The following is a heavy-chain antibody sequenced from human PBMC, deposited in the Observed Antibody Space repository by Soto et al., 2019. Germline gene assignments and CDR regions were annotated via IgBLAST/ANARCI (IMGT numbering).Heavy chain of an antibody. D-gene: IGHD1-7*01. CDR2: IIPIFGTA. CDR3: AGLELRFSGRDYYYGMDV. J-gene: IGHJ6*02. Sequence: ASVKVSCKASGGTFSSYAISWVRQAPGQGLEWMGGIIPIFGTANYAQKFQGRVTITADESTSTAYMELSSLRSEDTAVYYCAGLELRFSGRDYYYGMDVWGQGTTVTVSS. CDR1: GGTFSSYA. V-gene: IGHV1-69*13.